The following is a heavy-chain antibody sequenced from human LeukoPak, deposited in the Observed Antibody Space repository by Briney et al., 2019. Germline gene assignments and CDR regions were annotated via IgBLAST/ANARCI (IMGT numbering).Heavy chain of an antibody. V-gene: IGHV3-48*03. J-gene: IGHJ4*02. CDR1: GFMFDTYA. CDR2: ISQSGDAK. CDR3: TTQDLVVVPAASHYFDY. Sequence: GGSLRLSCAASGFMFDTYAMNWVRQAQGKGLEWVSYISQSGDAKYYADSVKGRFTISRDNARNSLYLQMNSLRAEDTAIYYCTTQDLVVVPAASHYFDYWGQGILIIVSA. D-gene: IGHD2-15*01.